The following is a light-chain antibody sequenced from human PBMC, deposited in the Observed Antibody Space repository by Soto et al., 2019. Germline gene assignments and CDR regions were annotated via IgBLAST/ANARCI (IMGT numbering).Light chain of an antibody. CDR1: QTISSW. CDR3: QHYNSYSEA. V-gene: IGKV1-5*03. Sequence: IQMNPSPSTLSGSVGDRVTITCRASQTISSWVAWYQQKTGKAPKLLIYKASTLKSGVPSRFSGSGSGTEFTLTISSLQPDDFATYYCQHYNSYSEAFGQGTKVDIK. CDR2: KAS. J-gene: IGKJ1*01.